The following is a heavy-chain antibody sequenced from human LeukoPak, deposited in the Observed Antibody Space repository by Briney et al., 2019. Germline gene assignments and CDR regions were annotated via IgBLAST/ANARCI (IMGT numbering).Heavy chain of an antibody. D-gene: IGHD3-22*01. V-gene: IGHV1-2*02. CDR2: VAPDSGGT. Sequence: ASVKVSCKASGYSFTGYYMYWVRHAPGQGLEWMGWVAPDSGGTNYAQKLQGRVTMTTDTSTSTAYMELRSLRSDDTAVYYCARQKKYYYDSSGYDELFLFDYWGQGTLVTVSS. CDR1: GYSFTGYY. J-gene: IGHJ4*02. CDR3: ARQKKYYYDSSGYDELFLFDY.